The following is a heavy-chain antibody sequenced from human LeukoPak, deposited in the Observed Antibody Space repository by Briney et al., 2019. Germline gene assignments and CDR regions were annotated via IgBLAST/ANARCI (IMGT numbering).Heavy chain of an antibody. Sequence: SQTLSLTCAISGDSVSSNNGAWNWIRQSPSRGLEWLGRTYYRSKWYNDYAVSIQARITINPDTSTNQFSLQLNSVTPEDTAVYYCARDVGTRGWYTFDYWGQGTLVTVSS. CDR3: ARDVGTRGWYTFDY. D-gene: IGHD6-19*01. CDR1: GDSVSSNNGA. J-gene: IGHJ4*02. CDR2: TYYRSKWYN. V-gene: IGHV6-1*01.